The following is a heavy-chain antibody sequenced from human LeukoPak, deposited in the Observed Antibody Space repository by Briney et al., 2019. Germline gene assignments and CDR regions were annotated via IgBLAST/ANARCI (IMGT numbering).Heavy chain of an antibody. CDR1: GFTFSNSW. CDR2: INSDGKTT. V-gene: IGHV3-74*01. J-gene: IGHJ4*02. Sequence: GGFLRLSCAASGFTFSNSWMHWVRQAPGKGLVWVSRINSDGKTTGYADSVKGRFTISRDNAENTLFLQMNSLYAEDTAVYYCARDYPPDCGQGTLVTVSS. CDR3: ARDYPPD.